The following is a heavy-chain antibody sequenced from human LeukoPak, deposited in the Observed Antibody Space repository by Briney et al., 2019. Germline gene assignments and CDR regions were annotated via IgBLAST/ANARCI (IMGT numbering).Heavy chain of an antibody. J-gene: IGHJ4*02. Sequence: GESLKISCKGSGCSFTSYWIGWVRQMPGKGLDWMGIIYPGDSDTRYSPSFQGQVTISADKSISTAYLQWSSLKASDTAMYYCARLLRNIAAAVYYFDYWGQGTLVTVSS. D-gene: IGHD6-13*01. CDR2: IYPGDSDT. CDR1: GCSFTSYW. CDR3: ARLLRNIAAAVYYFDY. V-gene: IGHV5-51*01.